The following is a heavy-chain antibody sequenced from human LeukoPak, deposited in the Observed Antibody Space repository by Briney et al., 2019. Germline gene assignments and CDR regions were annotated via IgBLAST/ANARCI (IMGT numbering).Heavy chain of an antibody. CDR3: ARAAWDYYDSSGYYYDY. CDR1: GFTFSSYA. Sequence: GGSLRLSCAASGFTFSSYAMHWVRQAPGKGLEWVAVISYDGSNKYYADSVKGRFTISKDNSKSTLYLQMNSLRAEDTAVYYCARAAWDYYDSSGYYYDYWGQGTLVTVSS. J-gene: IGHJ4*02. D-gene: IGHD3-22*01. CDR2: ISYDGSNK. V-gene: IGHV3-30-3*01.